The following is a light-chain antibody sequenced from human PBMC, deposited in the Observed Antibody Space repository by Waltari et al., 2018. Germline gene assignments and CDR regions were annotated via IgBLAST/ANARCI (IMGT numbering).Light chain of an antibody. J-gene: IGKJ1*01. CDR3: QHYVSLPAT. V-gene: IGKV3-20*01. CDR2: HAS. CDR1: QSISKY. Sequence: EIVLTQSPDTLSFSPGESAALSCRASQSISKYLSWYQQNPGQAPRLLIYHASSRSTGLPDRFSGSGFGTDFSLTISRLEPEDFAVYYCQHYVSLPATFGQGTKLEIK.